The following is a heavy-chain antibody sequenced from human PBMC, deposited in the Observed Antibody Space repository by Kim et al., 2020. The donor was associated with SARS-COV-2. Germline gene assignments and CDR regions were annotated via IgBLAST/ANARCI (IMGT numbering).Heavy chain of an antibody. Sequence: ARKFQGRVTITADKSTSTAYMELSSLRSEDTAVYYSAREGRDGYNRRFDYWGQGTLVTVSS. CDR3: AREGRDGYNRRFDY. J-gene: IGHJ4*02. D-gene: IGHD5-12*01. V-gene: IGHV1-69*04.